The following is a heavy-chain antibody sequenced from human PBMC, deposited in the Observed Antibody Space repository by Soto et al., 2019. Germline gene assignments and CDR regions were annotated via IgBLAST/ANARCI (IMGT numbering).Heavy chain of an antibody. CDR2: IGTAGDT. V-gene: IGHV3-13*04. D-gene: IGHD6-13*01. Sequence: EVQLVESGGGLVQPGGSLRLSCAASGFTFSSYDMHWVRQATGKGLEWVSAIGTAGDTYYPGSVKGRFTISRENAKNSLYLQMKSLRAGETAVYYCARAAGAYGMDVWGQGTTVTVSS. J-gene: IGHJ6*02. CDR3: ARAAGAYGMDV. CDR1: GFTFSSYD.